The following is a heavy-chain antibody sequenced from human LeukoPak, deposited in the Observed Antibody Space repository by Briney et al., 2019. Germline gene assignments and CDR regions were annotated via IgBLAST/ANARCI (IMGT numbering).Heavy chain of an antibody. CDR1: GGTFSSYA. Sequence: RASVKVSCKASGGTFSSYAISWVRQAPGQGLEWMGRIIPILGIANYAQKFQGRVTITADKSTSTAYMELSSLRSEDTAVYYCARGQPVFDAFDIWGQGTMVTVSS. D-gene: IGHD1-1*01. J-gene: IGHJ3*02. V-gene: IGHV1-69*04. CDR3: ARGQPVFDAFDI. CDR2: IIPILGIA.